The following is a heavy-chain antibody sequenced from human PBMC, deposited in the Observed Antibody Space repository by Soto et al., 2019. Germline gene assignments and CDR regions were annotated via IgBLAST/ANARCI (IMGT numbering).Heavy chain of an antibody. J-gene: IGHJ6*02. Sequence: LRLSCAASGFTFSSYGMHWVRQAPGKGLEWVAVISYDGSNKYYADSVKGRFTISRDNSKNTLYLQMNSLRAEDTAVYYCAKVYGAINYGSGSYWYYYGMDVWGQGTTVTVSS. CDR1: GFTFSSYG. D-gene: IGHD3-10*01. CDR2: ISYDGSNK. CDR3: AKVYGAINYGSGSYWYYYGMDV. V-gene: IGHV3-30*18.